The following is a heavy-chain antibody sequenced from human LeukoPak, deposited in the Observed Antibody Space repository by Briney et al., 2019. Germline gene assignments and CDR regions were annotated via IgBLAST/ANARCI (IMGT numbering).Heavy chain of an antibody. CDR2: IGSSGGGT. V-gene: IGHV3-23*01. CDR3: AKIHQNRVVVGAKGAFDI. CDR1: GLTFNNYA. J-gene: IGHJ3*02. Sequence: GGSLRLSCEASGLTFNNYAMHWVRQSSGKGLEWVSGIGSSGGGTYYADSVEGRFTISRDTSKDTVYLQMDSLRAEDTAIYYCAKIHQNRVVVGAKGAFDIWGQGTVVTVSS. D-gene: IGHD2-15*01.